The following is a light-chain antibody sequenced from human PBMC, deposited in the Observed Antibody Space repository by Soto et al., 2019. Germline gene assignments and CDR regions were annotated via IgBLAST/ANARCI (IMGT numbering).Light chain of an antibody. CDR3: QKYDSAPLT. J-gene: IGKJ4*01. V-gene: IGKV1-27*01. CDR2: GAS. CDR1: QGISNY. Sequence: DIPMTQSPSSLSASVGDRVTITCRASQGISNYLAWYQQKPGKVPTLLIYGASILQSGVPSRFSGSGSGTEFTLTISCLQPEDVATYFCQKYDSAPLTFGGGTKVEIK.